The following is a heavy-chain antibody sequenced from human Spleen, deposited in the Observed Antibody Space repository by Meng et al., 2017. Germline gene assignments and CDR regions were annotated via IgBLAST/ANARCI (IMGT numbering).Heavy chain of an antibody. Sequence: GESLKISCAASGFTFSSHWMHWVRQAPGEGLVWVSLINDDGSTTTYADSVKGRFTISRDNAKNTLFLQMNSLRAEDTAVYYCARDADWVIFDHWGQGALVTVSS. CDR2: INDDGSTT. J-gene: IGHJ4*02. V-gene: IGHV3-74*01. CDR3: ARDADWVIFDH. D-gene: IGHD3-9*01. CDR1: GFTFSSHW.